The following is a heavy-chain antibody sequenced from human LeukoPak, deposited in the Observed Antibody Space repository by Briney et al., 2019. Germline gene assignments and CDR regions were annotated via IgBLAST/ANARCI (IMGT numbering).Heavy chain of an antibody. Sequence: KVSCKAXGYTFTSYGISWVRQAPGQGLEWMGWISAYNGNTNYAQKLQGRVTMTTDTSTSTVYMELRSLRFDDTAVYYCARTVIVATSASFDPWGQGTLVTVSS. D-gene: IGHD2-15*01. J-gene: IGHJ5*02. CDR1: GYTFTSYG. CDR2: ISAYNGNT. CDR3: ARTVIVATSASFDP. V-gene: IGHV1-18*01.